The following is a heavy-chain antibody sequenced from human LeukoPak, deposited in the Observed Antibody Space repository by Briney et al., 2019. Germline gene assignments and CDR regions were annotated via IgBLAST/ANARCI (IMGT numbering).Heavy chain of an antibody. CDR3: ARSPGADYDFWSGLRSNNWFDP. CDR1: GGSVSSGSYY. V-gene: IGHV4-61*01. CDR2: IYYSGST. D-gene: IGHD3-3*01. Sequence: PSETLSLTCTVSGGSVSSGSYYWSWIRQPPGKGLEWIGYIYYSGSTNYNSSLKSRVTISVDTSKNQFSLKLSSVTAADTAGYYCARSPGADYDFWSGLRSNNWFDPWGQGTLVTVSS. J-gene: IGHJ5*02.